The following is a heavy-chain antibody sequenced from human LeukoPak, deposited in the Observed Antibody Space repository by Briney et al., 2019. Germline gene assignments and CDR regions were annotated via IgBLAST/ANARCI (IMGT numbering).Heavy chain of an antibody. D-gene: IGHD3-16*01. CDR3: VRDRVLGAFDI. J-gene: IGHJ3*02. V-gene: IGHV4-59*01. CDR1: GGSISSYS. CDR2: IYYSGST. Sequence: PSETLSLTCTVSGGSISSYSWTWIRQPPGKGLEWIGSIYYSGSTNHNPSLKSRVTTSVDTSKNQFSLKLSSVTAADTAVYYCVRDRVLGAFDIWGQGTMVTVSS.